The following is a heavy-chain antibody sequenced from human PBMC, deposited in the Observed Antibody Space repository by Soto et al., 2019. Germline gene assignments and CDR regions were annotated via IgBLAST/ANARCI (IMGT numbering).Heavy chain of an antibody. CDR1: GFTFSSYA. CDR3: AKDAPPVIVVVPPPYYFDY. J-gene: IGHJ4*02. D-gene: IGHD3-22*01. CDR2: ISGSGGST. V-gene: IGHV3-23*01. Sequence: GGSLRLSCAASGFTFSSYAMSWVRQAPGKGLEWVSAISGSGGSTYYADSVKGRFTISRDNSKNTLYLQMNSLRAEDTAVYYYAKDAPPVIVVVPPPYYFDYWGQGTLVTVSS.